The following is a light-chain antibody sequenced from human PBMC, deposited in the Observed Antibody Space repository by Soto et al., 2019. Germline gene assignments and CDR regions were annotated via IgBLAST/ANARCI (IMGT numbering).Light chain of an antibody. Sequence: EIVMTHSPATLSVSPCERATLSSSASQSVVSNLAWYQQKPGQPPRLLIYGASTRATGIPARFSGSGSGTEFTLTISSLQSEDSAVYYCQEYNNWPWTFGQGTKVDIK. J-gene: IGKJ1*01. CDR3: QEYNNWPWT. CDR2: GAS. V-gene: IGKV3-15*01. CDR1: QSVVSN.